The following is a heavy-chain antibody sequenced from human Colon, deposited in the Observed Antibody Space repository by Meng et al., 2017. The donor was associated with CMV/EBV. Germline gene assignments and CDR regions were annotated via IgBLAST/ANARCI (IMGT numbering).Heavy chain of an antibody. CDR3: AKVFQGYDWNPLDY. J-gene: IGHJ4*02. CDR2: ISRSGAYT. CDR1: GFTGSSYG. V-gene: IGHV3-23*04. Sequence: QRGDSGGGGVRPGGSLGLYCTASGFTGSSYGMSWLRQAPGKGLEWVSGISRSGAYTHYADSVKGRFTISRDNSKNTLSLQMNSLRAEDTAVYYCAKVFQGYDWNPLDYWGQGALVTVSS. D-gene: IGHD1-20*01.